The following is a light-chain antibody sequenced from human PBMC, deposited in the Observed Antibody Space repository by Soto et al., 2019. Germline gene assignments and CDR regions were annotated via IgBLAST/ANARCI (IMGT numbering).Light chain of an antibody. CDR2: GVS. CDR3: HQFNNWPRT. Sequence: ERVMTQSPATLSVSPGERATLSCRACQSVSSHLAWYQQKPGQAPRLLIYGVSTRATGIPARFSGSGSGTEFTLTISSLQSEDFAVYYCHQFNNWPRTFGQGTKVEI. J-gene: IGKJ1*01. V-gene: IGKV3-15*01. CDR1: QSVSSH.